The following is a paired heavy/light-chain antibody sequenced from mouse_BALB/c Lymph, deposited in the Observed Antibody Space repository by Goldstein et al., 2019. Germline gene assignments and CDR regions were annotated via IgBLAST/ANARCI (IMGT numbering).Heavy chain of an antibody. V-gene: IGHV5-17*02. CDR2: ISSGSSTI. D-gene: IGHD1-2*01. CDR1: GFTFSSFG. J-gene: IGHJ4*01. Sequence: DVQLVESGGGLVQPGGSRKLSCAASGFTFSSFGMHWVRQAPEKGLEWVAYISSGSSTIYYADTVKGRFTISRDNPKNTLFLQMTSLRSEDTAMYYCARYNGRFYAMDYWGQGTSVTVSS. CDR3: ARYNGRFYAMDY.
Light chain of an antibody. J-gene: IGKJ2*01. Sequence: DIVMTQSHKFMSTSVGDRVSITCKASQDVSTAVAWYQQKPGQSPKLLIYSASYRYTGVPDRFTGSGSGTDFTFTISSVQAEDLAVYYCQQHYSTPYTFGGGTKLEIK. CDR1: QDVSTA. CDR3: QQHYSTPYT. V-gene: IGKV6-17*01. CDR2: SAS.